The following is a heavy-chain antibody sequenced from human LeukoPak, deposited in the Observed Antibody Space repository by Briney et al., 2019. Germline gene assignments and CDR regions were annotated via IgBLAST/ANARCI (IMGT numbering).Heavy chain of an antibody. V-gene: IGHV1-3*01. D-gene: IGHD1-26*01. CDR3: ARASRLVGQFDY. J-gene: IGHJ4*02. Sequence: ASVKVSCKASGYTFTSYAMHWVRQAPGQRLEWMGWINAGNGNTRYSQKFQGRVTITRDTSASTAYMELSSLRSEDTAMYYCARASRLVGQFDYWGQGTPVTVSS. CDR1: GYTFTSYA. CDR2: INAGNGNT.